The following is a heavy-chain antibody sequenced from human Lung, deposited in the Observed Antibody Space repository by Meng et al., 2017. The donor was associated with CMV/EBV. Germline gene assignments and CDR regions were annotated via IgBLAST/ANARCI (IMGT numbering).Heavy chain of an antibody. Sequence: SVXVSCKASGGTFSSYAFSWVRQAPGQGLEWMGGIIPIFSIANYAQKFQGRVTITTDESTSTAYMELSSLRSEDTAVYYCARVLRPLLDHYYGMDVWGQGTXVTVSS. CDR1: GGTFSSYA. J-gene: IGHJ6*02. D-gene: IGHD1-26*01. CDR2: IIPIFSIA. V-gene: IGHV1-69*05. CDR3: ARVLRPLLDHYYGMDV.